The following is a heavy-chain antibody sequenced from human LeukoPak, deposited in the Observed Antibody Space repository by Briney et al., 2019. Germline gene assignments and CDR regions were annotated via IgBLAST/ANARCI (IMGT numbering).Heavy chain of an antibody. Sequence: PSETLSLTCTVSGGSISSYYWSWIRQPPGKGLEWIGYIYYSGSTNYNPSLKSRVTISVDTSKNQFSLKLSSVTAADTAVYYCARSPYSGYDYYYYYGMDVWGQGTTVTVSS. CDR1: GGSISSYY. V-gene: IGHV4-59*08. J-gene: IGHJ6*02. CDR3: ARSPYSGYDYYYYYGMDV. D-gene: IGHD5-12*01. CDR2: IYYSGST.